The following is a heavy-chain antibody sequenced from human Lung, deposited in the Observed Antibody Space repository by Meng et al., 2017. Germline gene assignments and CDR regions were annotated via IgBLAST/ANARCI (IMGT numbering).Heavy chain of an antibody. CDR1: GGSITSSTW. J-gene: IGHJ4*02. V-gene: IGHV4-4*02. Sequence: QVRLQASGPGLVKPSGTLSLICAVSGGSITSSTWWSWVRQTPGKGLEWFGEIFHSGSTNYNPPLESRVTISVDKSKNQFSLKVYSVTAADTATYYCARFDISSSGRGDYWGQGILVTVSS. D-gene: IGHD1-26*01. CDR2: IFHSGST. CDR3: ARFDISSSGRGDY.